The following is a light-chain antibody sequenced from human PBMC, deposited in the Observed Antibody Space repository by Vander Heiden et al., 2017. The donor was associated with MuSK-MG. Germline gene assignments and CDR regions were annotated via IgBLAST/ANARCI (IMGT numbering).Light chain of an antibody. CDR1: QSISSW. V-gene: IGKV1-39*01. CDR3: QQSDITPFT. Sequence: DIQMDQSPSSLSASVGDRVTITCRASQSISSWLNWYQQTPGKAPKLLIYAASDLHSGVPSRFSGSGSGTDFTLTISSLQPEDFATYYCQQSDITPFTFGGGTKVEIK. J-gene: IGKJ4*01. CDR2: AAS.